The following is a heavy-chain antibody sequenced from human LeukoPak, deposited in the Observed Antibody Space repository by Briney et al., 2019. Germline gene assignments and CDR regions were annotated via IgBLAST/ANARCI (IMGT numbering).Heavy chain of an antibody. CDR2: IYHSGST. V-gene: IGHV4-30-2*01. CDR1: GGSISSGGYY. D-gene: IGHD3-3*01. CDR3: ARVLGDFWSGHYYYYMDV. Sequence: SETLSLTCTVSGGSISSGGYYWSWIRQPPGKGLEWIGYIYHSGSTYYNPSLKSRVTISVDRSKNQFSLKLSSVTAADTAVYYCARVLGDFWSGHYYYYMDVWGKGTTVTVSS. J-gene: IGHJ6*03.